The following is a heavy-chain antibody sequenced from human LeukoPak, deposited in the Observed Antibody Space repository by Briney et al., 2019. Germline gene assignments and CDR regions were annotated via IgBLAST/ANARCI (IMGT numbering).Heavy chain of an antibody. D-gene: IGHD3-22*01. CDR1: GYTFTSYD. CDR2: MNPNSGNT. Sequence: ASVKVSCKASGYTFTSYDINWVRQATGQGLEWMGWMNPNSGNTGYAQKFQGRVTMTRNTSISTAYMELSSLRSEDTAVYYCATYYYDSSGYYYFDYWGQETLVTVSS. CDR3: ATYYYDSSGYYYFDY. J-gene: IGHJ4*02. V-gene: IGHV1-8*01.